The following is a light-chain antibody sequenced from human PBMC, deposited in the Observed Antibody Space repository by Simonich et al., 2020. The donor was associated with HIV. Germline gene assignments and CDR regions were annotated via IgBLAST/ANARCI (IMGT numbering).Light chain of an antibody. V-gene: IGKV4-1*01. CDR3: QQYYTTPWT. J-gene: IGKJ1*01. Sequence: DIVMTQSPDSLAGSLGERATINCKSSQGVLSSSSNKNYLAWYQQKPGQPPRLLIYWASTRESGVPDRFSGSGSGTDFTLTISSLQAEDVAVYYCQQYYTTPWTFGQGTKVEFK. CDR1: QGVLSSSSNKNY. CDR2: WAS.